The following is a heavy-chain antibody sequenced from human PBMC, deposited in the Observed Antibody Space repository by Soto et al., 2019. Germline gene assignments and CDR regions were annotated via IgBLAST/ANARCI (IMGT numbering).Heavy chain of an antibody. CDR3: ARGPNSDFWSGYFRG. V-gene: IGHV4-59*01. D-gene: IGHD3-3*01. CDR1: GGSISSYY. CDR2: IYYTGTT. J-gene: IGHJ4*02. Sequence: SETLSLTCTVSGGSISSYYWSWIRQPPGKGLEWIGYIYYTGTTNYNPSLKSRVTISVDTSRNQFSLKLRSVTPADTAVYYCARGPNSDFWSGYFRGWGQGALVTVS.